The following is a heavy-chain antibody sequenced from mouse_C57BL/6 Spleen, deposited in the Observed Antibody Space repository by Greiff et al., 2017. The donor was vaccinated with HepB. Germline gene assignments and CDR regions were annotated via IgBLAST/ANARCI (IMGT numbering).Heavy chain of an antibody. V-gene: IGHV1-72*01. CDR1: GYTFTSYW. Sequence: VQLQQPGAELVKPGASVKLSCKASGYTFTSYWMHWVKQRPGRGLEWIGRIDPNSGGTKYNEKFKSKATLTVDKPSSTAYMPLSSLTSEDSAVYYCARMDYYGSSGYFDYWGQGTTLTVSS. CDR3: ARMDYYGSSGYFDY. J-gene: IGHJ2*01. CDR2: IDPNSGGT. D-gene: IGHD1-1*01.